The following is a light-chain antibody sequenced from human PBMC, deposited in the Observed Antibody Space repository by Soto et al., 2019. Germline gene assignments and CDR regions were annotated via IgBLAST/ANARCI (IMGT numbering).Light chain of an antibody. CDR3: TSYAGSNNLV. V-gene: IGLV2-8*01. CDR2: EVS. J-gene: IGLJ2*01. Sequence: QSALTQTPSASGSPGQSVTISCTGTSSDVGGYKYVSWYQQHPGKAPKLIIYEVSKRPSGVPDRFSGSKSGNTASLTVSGLQAEDEADYFCTSYAGSNNLVFGGGTKLTVL. CDR1: SSDVGGYKY.